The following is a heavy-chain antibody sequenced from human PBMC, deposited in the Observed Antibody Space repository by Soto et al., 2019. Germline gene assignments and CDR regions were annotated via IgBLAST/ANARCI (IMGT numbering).Heavy chain of an antibody. CDR1: GDSIRTYC. CDR2: INYSGIT. J-gene: IGHJ4*02. D-gene: IGHD6-19*01. Sequence: SETLSLTCTVSGDSIRTYCWSWIRQPPGKGLEWIGYINYSGITNYNPSLKGRVTISVDTSKNQFSLKLSSVTAADTAVYYCARAISSGWSYDYWGQGALVTVYS. V-gene: IGHV4-59*01. CDR3: ARAISSGWSYDY.